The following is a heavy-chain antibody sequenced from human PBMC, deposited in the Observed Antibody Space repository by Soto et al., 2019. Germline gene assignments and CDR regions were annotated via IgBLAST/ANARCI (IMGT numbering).Heavy chain of an antibody. Sequence: QVQLVQSGAELKKPGASVSVSCKASGYTFTNIYIHWVRQAPGQGLERMGGINLTVGSTTYAQKIQDRVTMTRDTSTSTVYMELSSLRSEDRAIYYCARLWCGGHCDFDYWGPGTLVTVSS. CDR2: INLTVGST. CDR1: GYTFTNIY. J-gene: IGHJ4*02. D-gene: IGHD2-21*02. CDR3: ARLWCGGHCDFDY. V-gene: IGHV1-46*01.